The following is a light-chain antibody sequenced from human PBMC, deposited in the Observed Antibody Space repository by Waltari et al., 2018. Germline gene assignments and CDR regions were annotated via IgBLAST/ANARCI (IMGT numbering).Light chain of an antibody. V-gene: IGKV1-5*03. CDR3: QQYNSYSWT. CDR1: QSISSW. J-gene: IGKJ1*01. Sequence: DIQMTQSPSTLSASVGDRVTITCRASQSISSWLAWYQQKPGKAPKLLIYQASSLESGVPSRFSGRGSGTEFTLIINSLQPDDFATYYCQQYNSYSWTFGQGTKVEIK. CDR2: QAS.